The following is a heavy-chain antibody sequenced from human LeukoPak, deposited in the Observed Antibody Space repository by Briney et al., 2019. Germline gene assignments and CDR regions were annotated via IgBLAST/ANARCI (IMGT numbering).Heavy chain of an antibody. CDR1: GYTFTSYG. CDR2: ISAYNGNT. Sequence: EASVKVSCKASGYTFTSYGISWVRQAPGQGLEWMGWISAYNGNTNYAQKLQGRVTMTTDTSTSTAYMELSSLRSEDTAVYYCARQYGGNSFDAFDIWGQGTMVTVSS. D-gene: IGHD4-23*01. CDR3: ARQYGGNSFDAFDI. J-gene: IGHJ3*02. V-gene: IGHV1-18*01.